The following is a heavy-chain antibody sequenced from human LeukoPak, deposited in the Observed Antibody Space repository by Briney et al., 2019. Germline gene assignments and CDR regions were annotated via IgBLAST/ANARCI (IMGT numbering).Heavy chain of an antibody. CDR2: IYHSGST. CDR1: GGSISSSNW. CDR3: ARGAPATENYYLDV. V-gene: IGHV4-4*02. D-gene: IGHD5-24*01. J-gene: IGHJ6*03. Sequence: SETLSLTCAVSGGSISSSNWWSWIRQPPGKGLEWIGEIYHSGSTNYNPSLKSRVTISVDKSKTQFSLKLSSVTAADTAVYYCARGAPATENYYLDVWGKGTTVTVSS.